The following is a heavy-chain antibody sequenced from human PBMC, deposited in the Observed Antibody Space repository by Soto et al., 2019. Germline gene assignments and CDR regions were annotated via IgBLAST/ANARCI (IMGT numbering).Heavy chain of an antibody. V-gene: IGHV1-69*13. J-gene: IGHJ1*01. Sequence: ASVKVSCKASGGTFSSYAISWVRQAPGQGLEWMGGIIPIFGTANYAQKFQGRVTITADESTSTAYMELSSLRSEDTAVYYCATTTKDVIAAAGFEYFQHWGQGALVTVSS. CDR2: IIPIFGTA. CDR3: ATTTKDVIAAAGFEYFQH. CDR1: GGTFSSYA. D-gene: IGHD6-13*01.